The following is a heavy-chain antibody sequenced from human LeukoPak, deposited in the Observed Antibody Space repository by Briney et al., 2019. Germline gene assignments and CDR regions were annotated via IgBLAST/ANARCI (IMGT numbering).Heavy chain of an antibody. D-gene: IGHD3-9*01. Sequence: SETLSLTCTVSGGSISSYHWSWIRQPAGKGLEWIGRIYSSGSTNYNPSLKSRVTMSVDTSKSQFSLKLSSVTAADTAVYYCARQYYDILTGYDRGDAFDIWGQGTMVTVSS. CDR2: IYSSGST. CDR1: GGSISSYH. CDR3: ARQYYDILTGYDRGDAFDI. V-gene: IGHV4-4*07. J-gene: IGHJ3*02.